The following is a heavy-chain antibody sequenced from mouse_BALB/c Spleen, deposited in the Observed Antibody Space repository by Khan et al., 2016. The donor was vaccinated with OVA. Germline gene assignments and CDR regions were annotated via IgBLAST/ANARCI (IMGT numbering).Heavy chain of an antibody. V-gene: IGHV9-2-1*01. CDR3: AIDRYDYVDY. Sequence: QIQLVQSGPELKKPGETVKISCKASGYTFTDYSMHWVKQAPGKGLKWMGWINTETGEPTYADDFKGRFAFSLETSASTAYLQINNLKNEDTTTYFCAIDRYDYVDYWGQGTTLTVSS. CDR1: GYTFTDYS. CDR2: INTETGEP. J-gene: IGHJ2*01. D-gene: IGHD2-14*01.